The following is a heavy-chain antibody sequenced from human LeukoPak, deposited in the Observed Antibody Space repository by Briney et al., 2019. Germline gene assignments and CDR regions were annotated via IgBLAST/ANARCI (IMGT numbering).Heavy chain of an antibody. CDR2: ISAYNGNT. V-gene: IGHV1-18*01. CDR3: AREAHGSGLYYYYYMDV. D-gene: IGHD3-10*01. J-gene: IGHJ6*03. Sequence: ASVKVSCKASGYTFTSYGISWVRQAPGQGLEWMGWISAYNGNTNYAQKLQGRVTMTTDTSTSTAYMELRSLRSDDTAVYYCAREAHGSGLYYYYYMDVWGKGTTVTISS. CDR1: GYTFTSYG.